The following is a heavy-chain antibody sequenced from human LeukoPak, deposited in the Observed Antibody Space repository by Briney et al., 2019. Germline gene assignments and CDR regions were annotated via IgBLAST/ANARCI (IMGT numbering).Heavy chain of an antibody. V-gene: IGHV3-23*01. D-gene: IGHD7-27*01. Sequence: PGGSQRLSCAASGFTFSSYAMTWVRQAPGKGLEWVSSISGSGGSTSYAVSVKGRFTISRDNSKNTLYLQMNSLRAEDMAVYYCAKELLVGTAFDIWGQGTMVTVSS. CDR1: GFTFSSYA. CDR2: ISGSGGST. CDR3: AKELLVGTAFDI. J-gene: IGHJ3*02.